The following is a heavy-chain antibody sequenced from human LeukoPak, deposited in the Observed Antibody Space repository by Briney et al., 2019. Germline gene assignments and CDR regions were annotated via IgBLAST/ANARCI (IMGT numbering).Heavy chain of an antibody. CDR2: INHSGST. Sequence: SETLSLTCAVYGGSFSGYYWSWIRQPPGKGLEWIGEINHSGSTNYNPSLKSRVTISVDTSKNQFSLKLSSVTAADTAVNYCARGLGYGGNSSYWGQGTLVTVSS. V-gene: IGHV4-34*01. D-gene: IGHD4-23*01. CDR1: GGSFSGYY. J-gene: IGHJ4*02. CDR3: ARGLGYGGNSSY.